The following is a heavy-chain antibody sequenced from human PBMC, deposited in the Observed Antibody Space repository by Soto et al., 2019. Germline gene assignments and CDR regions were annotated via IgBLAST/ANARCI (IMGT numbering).Heavy chain of an antibody. D-gene: IGHD3-22*01. J-gene: IGHJ4*02. V-gene: IGHV4-39*07. CDR2: IYYDGNT. CDR1: GGSITSSSHY. CDR3: ARPRSSGYAGEFDY. Sequence: PSETLSLTCTVSGGSITSSSHYWGWIRQAPGKGLECIGNIYYDGNTYYNPSLKSRVTISLDTSKNQFSLRLNSVTAADTAVYYCARPRSSGYAGEFDYWGQGTLVTVSS.